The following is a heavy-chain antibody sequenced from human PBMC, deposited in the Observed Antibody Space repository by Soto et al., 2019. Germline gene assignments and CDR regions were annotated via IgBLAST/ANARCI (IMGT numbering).Heavy chain of an antibody. CDR3: ARGWRFDP. D-gene: IGHD1-1*01. V-gene: IGHV4-34*01. CDR2: INHSGTT. CDR1: GGSFSGYQ. J-gene: IGHJ5*02. Sequence: SETLSLTCGVYGGSFSGYQWNWIRQSPGQGLEWIGEINHSGTTKYNPSLESRINLSVDTSKRQFSLKMFSVTAADTAIYYCARGWRFDPWGQGTQVTVSS.